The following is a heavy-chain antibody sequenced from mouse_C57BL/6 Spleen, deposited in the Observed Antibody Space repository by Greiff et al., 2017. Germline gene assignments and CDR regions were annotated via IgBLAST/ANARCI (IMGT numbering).Heavy chain of an antibody. V-gene: IGHV1-80*01. J-gene: IGHJ3*01. D-gene: IGHD1-1*01. CDR3: ARSVTTVPPWFAY. CDR1: GYAFSSYW. CDR2: IYPGDGDT. Sequence: VHLVESGAELVKPGASVKISCKASGYAFSSYWMNWVKQRPGKGLEWIGQIYPGDGDTNSNGTFKGKATLTADKSSSTSYMQLSSLTSEDSAVYFCARSVTTVPPWFAYWGQGTLVTVSA.